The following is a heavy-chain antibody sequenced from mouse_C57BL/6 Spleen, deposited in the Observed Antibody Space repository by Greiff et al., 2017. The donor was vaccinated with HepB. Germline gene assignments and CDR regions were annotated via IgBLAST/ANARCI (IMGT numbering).Heavy chain of an antibody. CDR3: ARHRRSTTVAEYFDY. J-gene: IGHJ2*01. Sequence: EVMLVESGGDLVKPGGSLKLSCAASGFTFSSYGMSWVRQTPDKRLEWVATISSGGSYTYYPDSVKGRFTISRDNAKNTLYLQMSSLKSEDTAMYYCARHRRSTTVAEYFDYWGQGTTLTVSS. CDR1: GFTFSSYG. CDR2: ISSGGSYT. V-gene: IGHV5-6*01. D-gene: IGHD1-1*01.